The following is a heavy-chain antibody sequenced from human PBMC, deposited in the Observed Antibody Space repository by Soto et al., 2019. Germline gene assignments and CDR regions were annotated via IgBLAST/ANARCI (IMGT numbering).Heavy chain of an antibody. V-gene: IGHV4-59*01. CDR1: GGSISSYY. Sequence: PSETLSPTCTVSGGSISSYYWSWIRQPPLNVLAHIGYISVRGSANYKPSLKSRVTMSVDTSRNLFSRKVDPVNAEETAVYDWARHQLLPYYSAWDVWGQGTTVTVSS. CDR2: ISVRGSA. CDR3: ARHQLLPYYSAWDV. J-gene: IGHJ6*02. D-gene: IGHD2-2*01.